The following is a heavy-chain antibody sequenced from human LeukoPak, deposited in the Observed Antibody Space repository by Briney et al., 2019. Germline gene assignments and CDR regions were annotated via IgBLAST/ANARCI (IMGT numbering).Heavy chain of an antibody. CDR2: IYYSGST. CDR1: GGSISSGGYY. J-gene: IGHJ6*02. V-gene: IGHV4-31*03. CDR3: ARGDTYYYGMDV. Sequence: SETLSLTCTVSGGSISSGGYYWSWIRQHPGKGLEWIGYIYYSGSTYYNPSLKSRVTISVDTSKNQFSLKLNSVTAADTAVYYCARGDTYYYGMDVWGQGRTVTVSS. D-gene: IGHD5-18*01.